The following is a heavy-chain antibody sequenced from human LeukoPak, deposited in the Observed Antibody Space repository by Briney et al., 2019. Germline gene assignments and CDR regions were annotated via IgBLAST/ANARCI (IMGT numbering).Heavy chain of an antibody. D-gene: IGHD3-3*01. V-gene: IGHV1-18*01. CDR1: GYTFTSYG. Sequence: ASVKVSCKASGYTFTSYGISWVRQAPGQGLEWMGWISTDNGDINYAQRLQGRVTMTTDTSTSTAYMELSSLRSEDTAVYYCARDRRYYDFWSGYSKTEYGMDVWGQGTTVTVSS. CDR2: ISTDNGDI. CDR3: ARDRRYYDFWSGYSKTEYGMDV. J-gene: IGHJ6*02.